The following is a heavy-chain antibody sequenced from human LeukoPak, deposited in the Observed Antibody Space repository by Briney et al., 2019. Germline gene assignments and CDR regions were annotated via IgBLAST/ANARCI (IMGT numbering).Heavy chain of an antibody. Sequence: PGGSLRLSCAASGFTFSSYGMHWVRQAPGKGLEWVAVISYDGSNKYYADSVKGRFTISRDNSKNTLYLQMNSLRAEDTAVYYCAKTRWLATDAFDIWGQGTMVTVSS. CDR1: GFTFSSYG. J-gene: IGHJ3*02. CDR2: ISYDGSNK. CDR3: AKTRWLATDAFDI. D-gene: IGHD6-19*01. V-gene: IGHV3-30*18.